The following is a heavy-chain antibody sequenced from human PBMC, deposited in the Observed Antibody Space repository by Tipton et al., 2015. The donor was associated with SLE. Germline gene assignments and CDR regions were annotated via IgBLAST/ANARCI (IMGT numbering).Heavy chain of an antibody. V-gene: IGHV3-48*01. CDR2: ITSSGTI. CDR3: ASMFGAGYFDY. Sequence: GSLRLSCAASGFTLSTYSMNWVRQAPGKGLEWVSYITSSGTIYYAESVKGRFTLSRDSAKNSLYLQMNSLRADDTAVYYCASMFGAGYFDYWGQGALVTASS. D-gene: IGHD3-10*02. CDR1: GFTLSTYS. J-gene: IGHJ4*02.